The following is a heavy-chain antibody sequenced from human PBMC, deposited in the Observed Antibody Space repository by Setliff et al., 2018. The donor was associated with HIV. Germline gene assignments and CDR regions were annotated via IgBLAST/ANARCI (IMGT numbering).Heavy chain of an antibody. J-gene: IGHJ3*02. V-gene: IGHV4-4*08. Sequence: SETLSLTCTVSGGSISSYYWSWVRQPPGKGLEYIGYIYTSGTTNYNPSLKSRVTISVDTSKTQFSLKLSSVTAADTAVYYCARLPPAIALAGGAFDIWGQGTMFTVSS. CDR1: GGSISSYY. CDR3: ARLPPAIALAGGAFDI. D-gene: IGHD6-19*01. CDR2: IYTSGTT.